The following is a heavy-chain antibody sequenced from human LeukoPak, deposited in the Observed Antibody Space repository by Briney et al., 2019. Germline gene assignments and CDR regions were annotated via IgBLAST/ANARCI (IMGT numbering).Heavy chain of an antibody. CDR2: ITDDGYNT. D-gene: IGHD3-16*02. CDR3: AKRGGTYRYFDY. J-gene: IGHJ4*02. V-gene: IGHV3-23*01. Sequence: PGGSLRLSCAASGFTFSAFAMTWVRQAPGKGLEWVPTITDDGYNTYSADSVQGRFTISRDNSKNTLYLQMNSLRAEDTAVYYCAKRGGTYRYFDYWGQGTLVTVSS. CDR1: GFTFSAFA.